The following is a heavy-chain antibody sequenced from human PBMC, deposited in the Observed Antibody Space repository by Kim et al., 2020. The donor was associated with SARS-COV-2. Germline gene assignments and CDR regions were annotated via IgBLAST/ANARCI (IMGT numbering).Heavy chain of an antibody. CDR2: IKQDGSEK. V-gene: IGHV3-7*03. D-gene: IGHD3-3*02. J-gene: IGHJ6*02. CDR1: GFTFSSYW. Sequence: GGSLRLSCAASGFTFSSYWRSWVRQAPGKGLEWVANIKQDGSEKYYVDSVKGRFTISRDNAKNSLYLQMNSLRAEDTAVYYCARGTLGYYYYGMDVWGQG. CDR3: ARGTLGYYYYGMDV.